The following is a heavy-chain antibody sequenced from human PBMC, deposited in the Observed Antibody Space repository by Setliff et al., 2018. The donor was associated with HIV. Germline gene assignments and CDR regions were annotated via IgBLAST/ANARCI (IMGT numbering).Heavy chain of an antibody. Sequence: SETLSLTCTVSGGSISSYYWSWIRQPAGKGLEWIGRFYTSGSTNYNPSLKCRVTMSVDTSKNQFSLKVRYVTAADTAIYYCAREIWGQVAHVPYGMDVWGQGTTVTVS. CDR3: AREIWGQVAHVPYGMDV. J-gene: IGHJ6*02. D-gene: IGHD5-12*01. CDR2: FYTSGST. V-gene: IGHV4-4*07. CDR1: GGSISSYY.